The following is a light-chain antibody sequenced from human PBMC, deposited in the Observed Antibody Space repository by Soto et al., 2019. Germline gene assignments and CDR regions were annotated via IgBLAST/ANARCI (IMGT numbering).Light chain of an antibody. CDR1: SSNVGSYKL. Sequence: QSALTQPASVSGSPGQSITISCTGTSSNVGSYKLVSWYQQHPGKAPKLMIFEVNKRPSGVSNRFSGSKSGNTASLTISGLKVEDEADYYCCSSVGSPTDVFXTGTKGTVL. J-gene: IGLJ1*01. CDR3: CSSVGSPTDV. CDR2: EVN. V-gene: IGLV2-23*02.